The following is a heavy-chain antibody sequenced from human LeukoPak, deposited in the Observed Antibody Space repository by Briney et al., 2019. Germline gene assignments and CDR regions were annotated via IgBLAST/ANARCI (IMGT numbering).Heavy chain of an antibody. CDR3: AKERATTTTFDY. V-gene: IGHV3-21*01. CDR2: ISSSSSYI. CDR1: GFTLSSYS. Sequence: GGSLRLSCAASGFTLSSYSMNWVRQAPGKGLEWVSSISSSSSYIYYADSVKGRFTISRDNAKNSLYLQMNSLRAEDTAVYYCAKERATTTTFDYWGQGTLITVSS. D-gene: IGHD1-26*01. J-gene: IGHJ4*02.